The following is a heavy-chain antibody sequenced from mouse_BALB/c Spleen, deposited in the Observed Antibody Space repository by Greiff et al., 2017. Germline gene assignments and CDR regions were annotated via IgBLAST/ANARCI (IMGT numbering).Heavy chain of an antibody. J-gene: IGHJ4*01. CDR3: ARKRLAYCGISLAMDY. CDR1: GYSITSDYA. CDR2: ISYSGST. V-gene: IGHV3-2*02. Sequence: EVKLQESGPGLVKPSQSLSLTCTVTGYSITSDYAWNWIRQFPGNKLEWMGYISYSGSTSYNPSLKSRISITRDTSKNQFFLQLNSVTTEDTATYYCARKRLAYCGISLAMDYWGQGTSVTVSS. D-gene: IGHD2-10*01.